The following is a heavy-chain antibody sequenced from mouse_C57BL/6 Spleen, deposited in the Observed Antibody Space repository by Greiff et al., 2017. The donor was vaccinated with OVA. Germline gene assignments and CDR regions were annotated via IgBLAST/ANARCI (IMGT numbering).Heavy chain of an antibody. J-gene: IGHJ1*03. CDR3: AIEPHYYYGSSYSDFDV. CDR2: IHPSDSDT. D-gene: IGHD1-1*01. Sequence: QVQLQQPGAELVKPGASVKVSCKASGYTFTSYWMHWVKQRPGQGLEWIGRIHPSDSDTNYNQKFKGKATLTVDKSSSTAYMQLSSLTSEGSAVYYCAIEPHYYYGSSYSDFDVWGTGTTVTVAS. CDR1: GYTFTSYW. V-gene: IGHV1-74*01.